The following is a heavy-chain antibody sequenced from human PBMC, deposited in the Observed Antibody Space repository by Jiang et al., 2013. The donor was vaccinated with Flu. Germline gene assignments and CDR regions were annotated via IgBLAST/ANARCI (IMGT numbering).Heavy chain of an antibody. V-gene: IGHV5-51*01. CDR1: GYSFTGYW. J-gene: IGHJ1*01. Sequence: VQLVESGAEVKKPGESLKISCKGSGYSFTGYWIGWVRQMPGKGLEWMGIIYPGDSDIRYSPSFQGQVTISADKSINTAYLQWSSLKASDTAMYYCARDYDSRGRYFQHWGQGTLVTVSS. D-gene: IGHD3-22*01. CDR2: IYPGDSDI. CDR3: ARDYDSRGRYFQH.